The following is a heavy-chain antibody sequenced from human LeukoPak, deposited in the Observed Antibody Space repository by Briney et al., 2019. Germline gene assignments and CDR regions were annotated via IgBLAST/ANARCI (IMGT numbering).Heavy chain of an antibody. CDR2: ISFDGNHK. J-gene: IGHJ4*02. D-gene: IGHD1-26*01. CDR3: ARSPLDSGSYAFDY. CDR1: GFSFTSYA. Sequence: GRSLRLSCAASGFSFTSYAMHWVRQAPGKGLEWVAVISFDGNHKYYADSVKGQFIISRDNSKNTLYLQMNSLRAEDTAVYYCARSPLDSGSYAFDYWGQGTLVTVSS. V-gene: IGHV3-30*04.